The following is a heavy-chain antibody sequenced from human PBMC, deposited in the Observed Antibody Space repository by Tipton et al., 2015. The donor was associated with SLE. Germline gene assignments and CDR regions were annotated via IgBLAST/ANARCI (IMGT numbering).Heavy chain of an antibody. V-gene: IGHV4-34*01. D-gene: IGHD3-10*01. CDR1: GGSINRQY. CDR3: ARVTVRGVISGAFDI. CDR2: VNHSGST. J-gene: IGHJ3*02. Sequence: TLSLTCTVSGGSINRQYWSWIRQSPGKGLEWIGEVNHSGSTKYNPSLKSRVTISVDTSKNQFSLKLSSVTAADTAVYYCARVTVRGVISGAFDIWGQGTMVIVSS.